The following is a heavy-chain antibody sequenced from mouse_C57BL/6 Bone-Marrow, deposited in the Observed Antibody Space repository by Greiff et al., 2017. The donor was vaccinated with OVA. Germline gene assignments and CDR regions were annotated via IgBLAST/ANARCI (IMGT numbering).Heavy chain of an antibody. Sequence: EVQLQQSGAELVRPGASVKLSCTASGFNIKDDYMHWVKQRPEQGLEWIGWIDPENGDTEYASKFQGQATITADTSSNTAYLQLSSLTSEDTAVYYCTTYYDYDPYYFDYWGQGTTLTVSS. CDR2: IDPENGDT. J-gene: IGHJ2*01. V-gene: IGHV14-4*01. CDR1: GFNIKDDY. D-gene: IGHD2-4*01. CDR3: TTYYDYDPYYFDY.